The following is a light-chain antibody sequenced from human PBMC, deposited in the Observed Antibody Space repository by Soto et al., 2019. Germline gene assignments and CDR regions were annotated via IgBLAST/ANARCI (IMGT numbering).Light chain of an antibody. Sequence: QSALTQPASVSGSPGQWITISCTGTSSDVGGYNYVSWYQQHPGKAPKLMIYDVSNRPSGVSNRFSGSKSGNTASLTSSGLQAEDEADYYCSSYTSSSTRVFGTGTKVTVL. J-gene: IGLJ1*01. V-gene: IGLV2-14*01. CDR1: SSDVGGYNY. CDR2: DVS. CDR3: SSYTSSSTRV.